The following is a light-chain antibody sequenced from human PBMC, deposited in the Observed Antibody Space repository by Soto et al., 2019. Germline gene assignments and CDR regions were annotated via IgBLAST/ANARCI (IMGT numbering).Light chain of an antibody. CDR3: QHRSNWP. CDR2: DAS. V-gene: IGKV3-11*01. J-gene: IGKJ5*01. CDR1: QSISAS. Sequence: EILLTQSPATLSLSPGARATLSCRASQSISASLAWYQQKPGQAPRLVLYDASNRATGVPARFSGSRSGTDFTLTINSLEPEDFAVYYCQHRSNWPFGQGTRLEIK.